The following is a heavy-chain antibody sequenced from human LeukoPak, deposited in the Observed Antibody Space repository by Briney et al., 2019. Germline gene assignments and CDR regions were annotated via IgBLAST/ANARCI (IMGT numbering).Heavy chain of an antibody. Sequence: GESLKISCQGSGYRFSNYWIVWVRQVPGKGLEWMGVTGASDTRYSPSFEGQVTMAVDKSINTAYLQWSSLKASDTAIYYCARHFATDTPFDSWGQRKPVSVSS. CDR3: ARHFATDTPFDS. J-gene: IGHJ4*02. CDR1: GYRFSNYW. D-gene: IGHD2-21*02. CDR2: TGASDT. V-gene: IGHV5-51*01.